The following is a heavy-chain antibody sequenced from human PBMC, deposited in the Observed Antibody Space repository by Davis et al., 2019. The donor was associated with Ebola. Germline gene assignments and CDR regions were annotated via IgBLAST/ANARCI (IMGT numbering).Heavy chain of an antibody. Sequence: PGGSLRLSCAASGFTFTDAWMTWVRQVPGKGLEWVGRVKSKASGGTTDYAAPVRGRFTISRDDSTNTVYLHMDSLTVDDTALYYCVMGSCIGSSCHWDDAFRVWGQGTMVTVSS. CDR3: VMGSCIGSSCHWDDAFRV. CDR2: VKSKASGGTT. V-gene: IGHV3-15*01. J-gene: IGHJ3*01. D-gene: IGHD2-2*01. CDR1: GFTFTDAW.